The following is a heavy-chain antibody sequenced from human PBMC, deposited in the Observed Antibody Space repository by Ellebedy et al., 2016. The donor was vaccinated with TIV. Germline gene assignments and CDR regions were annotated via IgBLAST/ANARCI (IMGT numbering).Heavy chain of an antibody. CDR3: ARPPIAVAGPYYFDY. CDR2: IYSSGST. Sequence: SGPTLVKPTQTLTLTCTFSGFSLSTSGMCVSWIRQAPGKRLEWIGYIYSSGSTKYNPSLESRVTISVDTSKNQFSLKLSSVTAADTAVYYCARPPIAVAGPYYFDYWGQGTLVTVSS. J-gene: IGHJ4*02. V-gene: IGHV4-61*08. CDR1: GFSLSTSGMC. D-gene: IGHD6-19*01.